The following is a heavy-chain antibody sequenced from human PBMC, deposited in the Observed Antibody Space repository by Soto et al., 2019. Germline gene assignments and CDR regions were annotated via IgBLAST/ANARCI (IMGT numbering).Heavy chain of an antibody. CDR1: GGSISGSY. CDR3: TKYRRHYAEGYSFDY. D-gene: IGHD2-15*01. CDR2: IHYSGST. Sequence: PSDTLSLTCTVSGGSISGSYWSWIRQTPGKVLEWVGYIHYSGSTNYNPSLKSRVTMSVDSAKNQFSLQLSSVTAADTAVYFCTKYRRHYAEGYSFDYWGPGALVTVSS. J-gene: IGHJ4*02. V-gene: IGHV4-59*01.